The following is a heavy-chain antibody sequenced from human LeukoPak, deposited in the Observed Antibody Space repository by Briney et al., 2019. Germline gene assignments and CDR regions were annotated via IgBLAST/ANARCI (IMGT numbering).Heavy chain of an antibody. Sequence: GGSLRLSCAASGFTFSSYAMSWVRQAPGKGLEGVSAISGSGGSTYYADSVKGWFTISRDNSKNTLYLQMNSLRAEDTAVYYCAKFGGGDWYAFDIWGQGTMVTVSS. D-gene: IGHD2-21*02. J-gene: IGHJ3*02. V-gene: IGHV3-23*01. CDR1: GFTFSSYA. CDR2: ISGSGGST. CDR3: AKFGGGDWYAFDI.